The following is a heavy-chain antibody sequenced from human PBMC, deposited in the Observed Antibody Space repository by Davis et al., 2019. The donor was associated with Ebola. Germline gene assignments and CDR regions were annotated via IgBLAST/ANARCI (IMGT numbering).Heavy chain of an antibody. CDR2: ISAYNGNT. D-gene: IGHD6-6*01. J-gene: IGHJ2*01. Sequence: ASVKVSRQASRYTFTSYGISWVRQAPGQGLAWMGWISAYNGNTNYAQKLQGRVTITADESTSTAYMELSSLRSEDTAVYYCASGLVRGESYWYFDLWGRGTLVTVSS. CDR3: ASGLVRGESYWYFDL. V-gene: IGHV1-18*01. CDR1: RYTFTSYG.